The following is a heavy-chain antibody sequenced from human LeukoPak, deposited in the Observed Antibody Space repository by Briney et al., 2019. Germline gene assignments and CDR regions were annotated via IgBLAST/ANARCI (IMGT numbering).Heavy chain of an antibody. CDR3: ARIRGSTLAISYMDV. V-gene: IGHV3-13*01. D-gene: IGHD2-21*01. Sequence: AGGSLRLSCAASGFTLGSHDMHWVRQIPGQGLEWVAAVSSGFHAFFADSVQGRFTVSRDNAKNSLYLQMNSLRAEDTAVYYCARIRGSTLAISYMDVWGKGTTVTVSS. CDR1: GFTLGSHD. CDR2: VSSGFHA. J-gene: IGHJ6*03.